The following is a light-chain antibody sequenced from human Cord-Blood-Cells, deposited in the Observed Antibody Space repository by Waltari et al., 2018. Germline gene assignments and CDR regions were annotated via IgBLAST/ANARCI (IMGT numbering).Light chain of an antibody. J-gene: IGLJ3*02. CDR3: CSYAGSSTWV. Sequence: SALTQPASVSGSPGQSITISCTGTSSDVGSYNLVSWYQQHPGKAPKLLIYEGSKRPSGVSNRFSGSKSGNTASLPISGLQAEDEADYYCCSYAGSSTWVFSGGTKLTVL. CDR1: SSDVGSYNL. CDR2: EGS. V-gene: IGLV2-23*01.